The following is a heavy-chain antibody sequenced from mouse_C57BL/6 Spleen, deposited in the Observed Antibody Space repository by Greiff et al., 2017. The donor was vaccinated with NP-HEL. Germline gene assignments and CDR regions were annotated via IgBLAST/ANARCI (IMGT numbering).Heavy chain of an antibody. CDR1: GYTFTDYE. J-gene: IGHJ2*01. V-gene: IGHV1-15*01. Sequence: QVQLQQSGAELVRPGASVTLSCKASGYTFTDYEMHWVKQTPVHGLEWIGAIDPETGGTAYNQKFKGKAILTADKSSSPAYMELRSLTSEDSAVYYCTRYSNFYFDYWGQGTTLTVSS. D-gene: IGHD2-5*01. CDR3: TRYSNFYFDY. CDR2: IDPETGGT.